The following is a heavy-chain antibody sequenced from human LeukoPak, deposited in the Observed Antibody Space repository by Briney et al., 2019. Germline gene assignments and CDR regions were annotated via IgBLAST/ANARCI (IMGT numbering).Heavy chain of an antibody. CDR3: ATSNDAKIAPFDH. CDR2: VNTKGET. D-gene: IGHD2-8*01. Sequence: SETLSLTCTVSGVSTSAFQWSWVRQSPEKGLEWIGCVNTKGETNYNPSLKSRVITSVDTSKSQFSLRLTSVTAADTAVYYCATSNDAKIAPFDHWGQRALVTVSS. CDR1: GVSTSAFQ. J-gene: IGHJ4*02. V-gene: IGHV4-4*09.